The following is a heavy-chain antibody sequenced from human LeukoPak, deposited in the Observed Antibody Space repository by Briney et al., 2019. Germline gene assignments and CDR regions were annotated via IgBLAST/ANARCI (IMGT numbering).Heavy chain of an antibody. CDR3: ARHEGSAGWYNY. V-gene: IGHV4-59*08. J-gene: IGHJ4*02. D-gene: IGHD6-19*01. CDR1: GVSVSGYY. Sequence: SETLSLTCTVSGVSVSGYYWTWIRQPSGKGLQWIAYIYHSGDSRTTNYNPSLKSRVTISLDTSKNQVSLQLNSVTAADTAVYYCARHEGSAGWYNYRGQGTLVTVSS. CDR2: IYHSGDSRTT.